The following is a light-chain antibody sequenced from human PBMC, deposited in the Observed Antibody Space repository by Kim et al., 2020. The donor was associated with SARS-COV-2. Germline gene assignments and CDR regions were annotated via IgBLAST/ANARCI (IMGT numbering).Light chain of an antibody. J-gene: IGKJ5*01. CDR2: AAS. CDR1: QGISDH. V-gene: IGKV1-16*01. Sequence: DIQITQSPSSLSASVGDRVTITCRASQGISDHLAWFQQKPGRAPKSLIYAASSFQSGVPSRFSGSGSGTDFTLTISSLQPDDFATYYCQQYDRYPITFGQGTRLEIK. CDR3: QQYDRYPIT.